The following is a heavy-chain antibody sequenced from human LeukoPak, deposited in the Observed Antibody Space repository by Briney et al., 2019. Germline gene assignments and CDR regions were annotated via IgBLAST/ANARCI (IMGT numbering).Heavy chain of an antibody. V-gene: IGHV3-30-3*01. Sequence: PGRSLRLSCAASGFTFSSYALHWVRQAPGKGLEWVAVISYDGSNKYYADSVKGRFTISRDNSKNTLYLQMNSLRAEDTAVYYCARDRSLTMVRGAPRPLGYWGQGTLVTVSS. CDR2: ISYDGSNK. D-gene: IGHD3-10*01. CDR3: ARDRSLTMVRGAPRPLGY. J-gene: IGHJ4*02. CDR1: GFTFSSYA.